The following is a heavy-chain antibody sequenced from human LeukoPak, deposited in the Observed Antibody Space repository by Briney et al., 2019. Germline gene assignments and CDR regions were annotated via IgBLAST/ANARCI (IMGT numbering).Heavy chain of an antibody. V-gene: IGHV4-39*01. J-gene: IGHJ4*02. Sequence: SETLSLTCTVSGGSISSSSYYWGWIRQPPGKGLEWIGSIYYSGSTYYNPSLKSRVTISVDTSKNQFSLKLSSVTAADTAVYCCARSERYYDILTGYTEGYYFDYWGQGTLVTVSS. CDR3: ARSERYYDILTGYTEGYYFDY. CDR2: IYYSGST. CDR1: GGSISSSSYY. D-gene: IGHD3-9*01.